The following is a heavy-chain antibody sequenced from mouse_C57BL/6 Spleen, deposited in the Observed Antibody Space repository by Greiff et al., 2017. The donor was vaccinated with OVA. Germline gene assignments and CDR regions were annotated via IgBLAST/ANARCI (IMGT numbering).Heavy chain of an antibody. CDR3: TRDDGYLRAMDY. CDR1: GFTFSSYA. V-gene: IGHV5-9-1*02. D-gene: IGHD2-3*01. J-gene: IGHJ4*01. CDR2: ISSGGDYI. Sequence: EVKLEESGEGLVKPGGSLKLSCAASGFTFSSYAMSWVRQTPEKRLEWVAYISSGGDYIYYADTVKGRFTISRDNARNTLYLQMSSLKSEDTAMYYCTRDDGYLRAMDYWGQGTSVTVSS.